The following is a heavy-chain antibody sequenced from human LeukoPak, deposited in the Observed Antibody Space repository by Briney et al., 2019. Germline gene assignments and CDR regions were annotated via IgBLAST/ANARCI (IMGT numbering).Heavy chain of an antibody. J-gene: IGHJ4*02. Sequence: HPGWSLRLSCAASGFTLSSYAMSWVRQAPGKGLEWVSAISGSGGSTYYADSVKGQFTISRDNSKNTLYLQMNSLRAEDTAVYYCAKNSGRLYSYGDFDYWGQGTLVTVSS. CDR1: GFTLSSYA. CDR3: AKNSGRLYSYGDFDY. V-gene: IGHV3-23*01. D-gene: IGHD5-18*01. CDR2: ISGSGGST.